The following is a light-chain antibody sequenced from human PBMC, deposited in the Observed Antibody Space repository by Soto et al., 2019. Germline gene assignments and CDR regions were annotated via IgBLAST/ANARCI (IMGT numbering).Light chain of an antibody. V-gene: IGLV1-44*01. CDR3: AAWDDSRLGSWV. J-gene: IGLJ3*02. Sequence: QSVLTQPPSASGTPGQRVTISCSGSSSNIGNSNVSWYQHLPGTAPKLVVYANDQRPSGVPDRFSGSKSGTSASLAITGLQSEDEADYYCAAWDDSRLGSWVFGGGTKLTVL. CDR2: AND. CDR1: SSNIGNSN.